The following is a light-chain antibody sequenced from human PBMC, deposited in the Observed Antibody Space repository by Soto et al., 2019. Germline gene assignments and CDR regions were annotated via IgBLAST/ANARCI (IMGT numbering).Light chain of an antibody. Sequence: QSVLTQSPSVSAAPGQKVTISCSGSSSNIGNNYVSWYQQLPGTAPKLLIYDNNKRPSGIPDRFSGSKSGTSATLVITGLQTGDEADYYCGTWDDSLVSYVFGAGTKVTVL. V-gene: IGLV1-51*01. CDR3: GTWDDSLVSYV. CDR1: SSNIGNNY. CDR2: DNN. J-gene: IGLJ1*01.